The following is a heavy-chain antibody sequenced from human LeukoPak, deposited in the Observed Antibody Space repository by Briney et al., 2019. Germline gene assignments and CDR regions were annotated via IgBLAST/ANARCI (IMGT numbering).Heavy chain of an antibody. D-gene: IGHD6-19*01. CDR2: IYSSGST. CDR3: AKGPLIEVAGTTWDH. J-gene: IGHJ4*02. Sequence: GGSLRLSCAASGFTVSSNYMTWVRQAPGKGLEWVSVIYSSGSTYYADSVKGRFTISRDNAKNTLYLQMNSLRAEDTAVYYCAKGPLIEVAGTTWDHWGQGTLVTVSS. V-gene: IGHV3-53*01. CDR1: GFTVSSNY.